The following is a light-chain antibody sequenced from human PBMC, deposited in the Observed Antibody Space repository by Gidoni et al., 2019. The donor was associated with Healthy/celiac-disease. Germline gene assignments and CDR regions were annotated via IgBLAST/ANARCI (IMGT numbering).Light chain of an antibody. CDR3: QQYDNLLFT. V-gene: IGKV1-33*01. CDR1: QDISNY. CDR2: DAS. Sequence: DIQMTQSPSSLSASVGDRVTITCQASQDISNYLNWYQQKPGKAPKLLIYDASNLETGGPSRFSGSGSGTDFTFTISSLQPVATYYCQQYDNLLFTFGPGTKVEIK. J-gene: IGKJ3*01.